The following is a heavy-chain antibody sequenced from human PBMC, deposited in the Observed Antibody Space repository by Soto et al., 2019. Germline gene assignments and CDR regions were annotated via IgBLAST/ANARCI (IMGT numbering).Heavy chain of an antibody. J-gene: IGHJ6*02. CDR1: GFTVSSNY. CDR2: IYSGGST. V-gene: IGHV3-53*01. Sequence: GGSLRLSCAASGFTVSSNYMSWVRQAPGKGLEWVSVIYSGGSTYYADSVKGRFTISRDNSKNTLYLQMNSLRAEDTAVYYCASKTTGYSYGLADYYYGMDVWGQGTTVTVSS. D-gene: IGHD5-18*01. CDR3: ASKTTGYSYGLADYYYGMDV.